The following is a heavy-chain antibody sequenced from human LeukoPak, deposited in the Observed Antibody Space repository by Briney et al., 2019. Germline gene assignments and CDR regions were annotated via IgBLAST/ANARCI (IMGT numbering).Heavy chain of an antibody. D-gene: IGHD3-10*01. CDR1: GFTFSGSA. Sequence: GGSLRLSCAASGFTFSGSAMHWVRQASGKGLEWVGRIRSKTNNYATEYAVSVEGRFTISRDDSKNTVYLQMNSLKTEDTAVYYCTRLRGEKASGDYWGQGTLVTVSS. V-gene: IGHV3-73*01. CDR2: IRSKTNNYAT. CDR3: TRLRGEKASGDY. J-gene: IGHJ4*02.